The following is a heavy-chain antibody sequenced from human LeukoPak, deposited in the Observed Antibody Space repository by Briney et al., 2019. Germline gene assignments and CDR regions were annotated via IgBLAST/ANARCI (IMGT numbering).Heavy chain of an antibody. Sequence: GGSLRLSCAASGFTFSSYAMSCVRQAPGKGLEWASAISGSGGSTYYADSVRGRFTVSRDNSKNTLYLQMNSLRAEDTAVYYCAKEPDNWNGGPSFDYGGQGTLVTVSS. D-gene: IGHD1-1*01. J-gene: IGHJ4*02. CDR1: GFTFSSYA. CDR3: AKEPDNWNGGPSFDY. V-gene: IGHV3-23*01. CDR2: ISGSGGST.